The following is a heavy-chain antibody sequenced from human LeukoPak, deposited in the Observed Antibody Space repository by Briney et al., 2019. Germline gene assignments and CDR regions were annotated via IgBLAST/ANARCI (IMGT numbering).Heavy chain of an antibody. CDR2: ISDSGGNT. CDR1: GFTFSSYA. Sequence: GGSLRLSCAASGFTFSSYAMSWVRQAPGKGLEWVSAISDSGGNTYYADSVKGRFTISRDNSKNTLYLQMNSLRAEDTAVYYCAKAPSFYDAFDIWGQGTMVTVSS. CDR3: AKAPSFYDAFDI. J-gene: IGHJ3*02. V-gene: IGHV3-23*01.